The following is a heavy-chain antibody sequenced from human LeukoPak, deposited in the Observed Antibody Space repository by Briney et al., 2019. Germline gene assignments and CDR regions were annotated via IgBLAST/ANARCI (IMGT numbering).Heavy chain of an antibody. Sequence: GASGKVSCKASGYTFTGYYMDGVRQAPGQGLEWMGWIKPNSGGTNYAQKFQGRVTMTTDTSISTAYMELSRLRSDDTAVYYCARRSAPNYNAYWGQGTLVTVSS. CDR2: IKPNSGGT. J-gene: IGHJ4*02. V-gene: IGHV1-2*02. CDR1: GYTFTGYY. D-gene: IGHD3-10*01. CDR3: ARRSAPNYNAY.